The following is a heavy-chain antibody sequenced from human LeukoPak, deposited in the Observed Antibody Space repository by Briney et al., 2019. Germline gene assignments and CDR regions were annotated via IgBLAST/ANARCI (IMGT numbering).Heavy chain of an antibody. CDR3: ARGVRFGELFFDY. J-gene: IGHJ4*02. CDR2: INPSGGST. CDR1: GYTFTSYG. V-gene: IGHV1-46*01. Sequence: ASVKVSCKASGYTFTSYGISWVRQAPGQGLEWMGIINPSGGSTSYAQKFQGRVTMTRDMSTSTVYMELSSLRSEDTAVYYCARGVRFGELFFDYWGQGTLVTVSS. D-gene: IGHD3-10*01.